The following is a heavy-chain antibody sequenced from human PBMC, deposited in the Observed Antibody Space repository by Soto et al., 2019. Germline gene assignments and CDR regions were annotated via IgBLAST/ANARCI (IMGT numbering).Heavy chain of an antibody. J-gene: IGHJ4*02. CDR3: AKESSSGFDFDY. Sequence: PGGSLRLSCAASGFTFSSYGMHWVRQAPGKGLEWVAVISYDGSNKYYADSVKGRFTISRDNSKNTLYLQMNSLRAEDTAVYYCAKESSSGFDFDYWGQGTLVTVSS. D-gene: IGHD6-19*01. CDR1: GFTFSSYG. V-gene: IGHV3-30*18. CDR2: ISYDGSNK.